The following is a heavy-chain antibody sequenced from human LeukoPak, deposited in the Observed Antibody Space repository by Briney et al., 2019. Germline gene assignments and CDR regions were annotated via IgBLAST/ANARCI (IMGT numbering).Heavy chain of an antibody. CDR1: GFTFSSYA. J-gene: IGHJ4*02. V-gene: IGHV3-23*01. D-gene: IGHD1-26*01. CDR2: ISGSGIST. CDR3: AKDQWSFSCFDY. Sequence: GGSLRLSCAASGFTFSSYAMSWVRQAPGKGLEWVSDISGSGISTYYADSVKGRFTISRDNSKNTLYLQMNSLRAEDTAVYYCAKDQWSFSCFDYWGQGTLVTVSS.